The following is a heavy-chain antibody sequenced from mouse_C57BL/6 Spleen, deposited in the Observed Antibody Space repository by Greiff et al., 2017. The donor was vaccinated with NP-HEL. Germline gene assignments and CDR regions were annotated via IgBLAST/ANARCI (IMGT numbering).Heavy chain of an antibody. CDR3: ARYPGSYFDY. J-gene: IGHJ2*01. CDR1: GFTFTDYY. CDR2: IRNKANGYTT. Sequence: EVMLVESGGGLVQPGGSLSLSCAASGFTFTDYYMSWVRQPPGKALEWLGFIRNKANGYTTEYSASVKGRFTISRDTSQSILYLQMNALRAEDSATYYCARYPGSYFDYWGQGTTLTVSS. V-gene: IGHV7-3*01. D-gene: IGHD4-1*01.